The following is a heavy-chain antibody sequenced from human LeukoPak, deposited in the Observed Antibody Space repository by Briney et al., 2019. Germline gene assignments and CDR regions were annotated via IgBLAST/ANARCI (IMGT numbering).Heavy chain of an antibody. Sequence: SETLSLTCAVYGGSFSGHFWSWIRQTPEKGLQWIGEINHSETTSYNPSLKSRVTMSVDTSNNEFSLRLTSVTAADTAMYYCARVVRGAVTSNCFDPWGQGTLVTVSS. CDR3: ARVVRGAVTSNCFDP. CDR2: INHSETT. V-gene: IGHV4-34*10. CDR1: GGSFSGHF. D-gene: IGHD4-17*01. J-gene: IGHJ5*02.